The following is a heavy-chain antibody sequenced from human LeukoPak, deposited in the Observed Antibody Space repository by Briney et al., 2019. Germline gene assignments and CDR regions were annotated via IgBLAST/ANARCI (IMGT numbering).Heavy chain of an antibody. Sequence: ASVKVSCKAFGYTFTGYCMHWVRQAPGQGLEWMGWINPNSGGTNYAQKFQGRVTMTRDTSISTAYMELSRLRSDDTAVYYCASAGDYGMGYFQHWGQGTLVTVSS. CDR3: ASAGDYGMGYFQH. V-gene: IGHV1-2*02. J-gene: IGHJ1*01. CDR1: GYTFTGYC. D-gene: IGHD2-21*01. CDR2: INPNSGGT.